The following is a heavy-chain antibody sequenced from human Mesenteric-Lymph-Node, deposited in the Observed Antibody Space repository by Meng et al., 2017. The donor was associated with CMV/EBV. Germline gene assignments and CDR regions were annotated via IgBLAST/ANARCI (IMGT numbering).Heavy chain of an antibody. D-gene: IGHD3-22*01. V-gene: IGHV3-30*04. CDR3: ARDPDKKWLYLDY. J-gene: IGHJ4*02. Sequence: GESLKISCAASGFTFSSYAMHWVRQAPGKGLEWVAVISYDGSNKYYADSVKGRFTISRDNSKNTLYLQMNSLRTEDTAVYYCARDPDKKWLYLDYWGQGTLVTVSS. CDR2: ISYDGSNK. CDR1: GFTFSSYA.